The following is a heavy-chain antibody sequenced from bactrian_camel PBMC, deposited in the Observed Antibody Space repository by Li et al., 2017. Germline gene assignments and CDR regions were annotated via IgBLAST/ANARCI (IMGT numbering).Heavy chain of an antibody. CDR1: GFSFSDYY. CDR3: AAGSMSWADTAYKF. Sequence: HVQLVESGGKLVQPGGSLRLSCATSGFSFSDYYTSWVRQAPGKGLEWVSSIVSDGTETYNADSVKGRFTMFRDNAKNTVTLQMNSLKSDDTALYYCAAGSMSWADTAYKFWGQGTQVTVS. CDR2: IVSDGTET. D-gene: IGHD5*01. V-gene: IGHV3-2*01. J-gene: IGHJ4*01.